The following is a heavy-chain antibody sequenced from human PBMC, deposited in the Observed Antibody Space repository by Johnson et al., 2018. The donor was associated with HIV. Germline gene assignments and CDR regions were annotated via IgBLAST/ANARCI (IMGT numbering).Heavy chain of an antibody. Sequence: QVQLMESGGGVVQPGRSLRLSCAASGFTFSSYAMHWVRQAPGKGLEWVAVISYDGSNKYYADSVKGRFTISRDNAKNSLYMEMNSLKIEDTAVYYCASVWSDTWAFDIWGQGTMVTVSS. CDR3: ASVWSDTWAFDI. CDR1: GFTFSSYA. V-gene: IGHV3-30-3*01. D-gene: IGHD3-3*01. CDR2: ISYDGSNK. J-gene: IGHJ3*02.